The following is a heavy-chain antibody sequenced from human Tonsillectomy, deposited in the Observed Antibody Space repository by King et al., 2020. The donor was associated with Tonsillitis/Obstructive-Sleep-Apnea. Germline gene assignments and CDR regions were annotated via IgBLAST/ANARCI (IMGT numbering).Heavy chain of an antibody. CDR3: ARDPGVEDV. D-gene: IGHD2-8*01. Sequence: VQLVESGGGVVQPGRSLRLSCAASGFTFSSYAMHWVRQAPGKGLEWVAVISYDGSNKYYADSVKGRFTISRDNSKNTLYLQMNSLRAEDTAVYYCARDPGVEDVWGKGTTVTVSS. CDR1: GFTFSSYA. V-gene: IGHV3-30*01. CDR2: ISYDGSNK. J-gene: IGHJ6*04.